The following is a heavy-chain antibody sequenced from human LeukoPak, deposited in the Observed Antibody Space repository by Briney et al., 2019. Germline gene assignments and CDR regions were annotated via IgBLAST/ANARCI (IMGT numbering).Heavy chain of an antibody. Sequence: NPSETLSLTCTVSGYSISSGYYWGWIRQPPGKGLEWIGSIYHSGSTYYNPSLKSRVTISVDTSKNQFSLKLSSVTAADTAVYYCARPYYDFWSGYTAYFDYWGQGTLVTVSS. J-gene: IGHJ4*02. V-gene: IGHV4-38-2*02. D-gene: IGHD3-3*01. CDR3: ARPYYDFWSGYTAYFDY. CDR1: GYSISSGYY. CDR2: IYHSGST.